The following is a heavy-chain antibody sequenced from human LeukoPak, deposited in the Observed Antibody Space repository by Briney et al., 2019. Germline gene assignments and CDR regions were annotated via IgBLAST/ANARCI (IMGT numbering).Heavy chain of an antibody. J-gene: IGHJ6*02. CDR1: GGSVSSGSYY. V-gene: IGHV4-61*01. Sequence: LETLSLTCTVSGGSVSSGSYYWSWIRQPPGKGLEWIGYIYYSGSTNYNPSLKSRVTISVDTSKNQFSLKLSSVTAADTAVYYCARDPYCSSTSCYPDVWGQGTTVTVSS. CDR2: IYYSGST. D-gene: IGHD2-2*01. CDR3: ARDPYCSSTSCYPDV.